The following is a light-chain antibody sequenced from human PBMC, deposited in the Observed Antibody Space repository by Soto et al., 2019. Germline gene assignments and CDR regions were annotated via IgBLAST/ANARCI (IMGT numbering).Light chain of an antibody. V-gene: IGKV1-5*03. Sequence: DIQMTQSPSTLSASVGDRVTITCRASQSVGTYLAWFQQRPGKAPKGLISKASTLESGAPSRFTGSGSGTGFALTFTSLQPEDFATYYCQQYYSYPWTFGQGTKV. CDR1: QSVGTY. CDR3: QQYYSYPWT. J-gene: IGKJ1*01. CDR2: KAS.